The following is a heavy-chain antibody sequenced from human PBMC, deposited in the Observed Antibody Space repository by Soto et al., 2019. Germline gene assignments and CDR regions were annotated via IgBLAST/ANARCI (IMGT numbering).Heavy chain of an antibody. CDR2: ISGSGGST. CDR3: AKDKDWNDSADY. V-gene: IGHV3-23*01. CDR1: GFTFSSYA. D-gene: IGHD1-1*01. J-gene: IGHJ4*02. Sequence: EVQLLESGGGLVQPGGSLRLSCAASGFTFSSYAMSWVRQAPGKGLEWVSAISGSGGSTYYADSVKGRFTISKDNSKNTLYLQMNGLRAEDTAVYYCAKDKDWNDSADYWGQGTLVTVSS.